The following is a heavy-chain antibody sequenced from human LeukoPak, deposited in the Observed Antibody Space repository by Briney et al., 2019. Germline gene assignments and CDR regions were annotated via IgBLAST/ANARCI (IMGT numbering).Heavy chain of an antibody. CDR3: TRDSGRFRLDY. J-gene: IGHJ4*02. V-gene: IGHV3-7*01. D-gene: IGHD6-19*01. Sequence: GGSLRLSCTASGFTFGDYAMTWVRQAPGKGLEWVASIKEDGSETYYADSVKGRFTVSRDNAKNSLFLQMNSLRVEDTAVYYCTRDSGRFRLDYWGQGVLVTVSS. CDR2: IKEDGSET. CDR1: GFTFGDYA.